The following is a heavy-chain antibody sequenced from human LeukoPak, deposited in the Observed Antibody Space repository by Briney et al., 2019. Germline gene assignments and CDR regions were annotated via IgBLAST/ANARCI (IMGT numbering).Heavy chain of an antibody. V-gene: IGHV1-24*01. CDR3: ATKGYCSSTSCPNYYYYYGMDV. Sequence: ASVTVSCKVSGYTLTELSMHWVRQAPGKGLEWMGGFDPEDGETIYAQKFQGRVTMTEDTSTDTAYMELSSLRSEDTAVYYCATKGYCSSTSCPNYYYYYGMDVWGQGTTVTVSS. CDR2: FDPEDGET. J-gene: IGHJ6*02. CDR1: GYTLTELS. D-gene: IGHD2-2*01.